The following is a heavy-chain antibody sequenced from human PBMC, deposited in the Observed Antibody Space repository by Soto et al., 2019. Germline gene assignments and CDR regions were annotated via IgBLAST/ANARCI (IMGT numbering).Heavy chain of an antibody. D-gene: IGHD5-18*01. V-gene: IGHV4-59*01. CDR1: GGSISSYY. Sequence: SETLSLTCTVSGGSISSYYWSWIRQPPGKGLEWIGYIYYSGITNYNPSLKSRVTISVDTSKNQFSLRLSSVTAADTAVYYCARARGDSYLGAGWFDPWGQGPMVTV. CDR3: ARARGDSYLGAGWFDP. J-gene: IGHJ5*02. CDR2: IYYSGIT.